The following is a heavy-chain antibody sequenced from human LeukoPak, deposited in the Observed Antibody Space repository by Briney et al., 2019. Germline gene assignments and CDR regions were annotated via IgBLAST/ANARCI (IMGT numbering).Heavy chain of an antibody. CDR1: GGFISRNSFY. CDR3: ARDPYSGSSWDY. J-gene: IGHJ4*02. CDR2: IYYSGTT. V-gene: IGHV4-39*02. Sequence: SETLSLTCTVSGGFISRNSFYWGWIRQPPGKGLEWIGSIYYSGTTYYNPSLKSRVTISVDTSKNQFSLKLSSVTAADTAVYYCARDPYSGSSWDYWGQGTLVTVSS. D-gene: IGHD1-26*01.